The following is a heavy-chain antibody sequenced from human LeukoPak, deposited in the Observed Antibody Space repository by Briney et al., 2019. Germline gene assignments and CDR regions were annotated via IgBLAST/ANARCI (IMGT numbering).Heavy chain of an antibody. CDR1: RFTLSTYS. V-gene: IGHV3-48*02. CDR3: ARDGRWELLPFGMDV. J-gene: IGHJ6*02. CDR2: ISDSSSTI. Sequence: TGGSLRLSCSASRFTLSTYSMNWVRQAPGKGLEWVSHISDSSSTIYYADSVKGRFTISRDNAKNSLYLQMNSLRDEDTAVYYCARDGRWELLPFGMDVWGQGTTVIVSS. D-gene: IGHD1-26*01.